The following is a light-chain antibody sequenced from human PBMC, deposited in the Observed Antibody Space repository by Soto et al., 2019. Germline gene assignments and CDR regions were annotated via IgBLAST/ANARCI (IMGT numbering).Light chain of an antibody. CDR3: SSYKSSSLVV. V-gene: IGLV2-14*01. Sequence: QSALTQPASVSGSPGQSITISCTGTSSDVGGYNYVSWYQQHPGKAPKLMIYDVSNRPSGVSNRFSGSKSGNTASLTISGLQAEDEADYYCSSYKSSSLVVFGGGNKLTVL. J-gene: IGLJ2*01. CDR1: SSDVGGYNY. CDR2: DVS.